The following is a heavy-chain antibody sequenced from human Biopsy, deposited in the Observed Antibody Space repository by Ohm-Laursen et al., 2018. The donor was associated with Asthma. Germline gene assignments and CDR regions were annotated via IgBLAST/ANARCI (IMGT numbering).Heavy chain of an antibody. V-gene: IGHV1-2*02. CDR2: IIPNSGGT. J-gene: IGHJ5*02. CDR1: GSTFIGCH. Sequence: VSSVKVSCKASGSTFIGCHIHWVRQAPGQGLEWMGWIIPNSGGTNYAQKFQGRVTMTRDTSIRTAYMEVSRRRSDDTAVYYCARGQKSAGDRWFDPWGQGTLVTVSS. CDR3: ARGQKSAGDRWFDP. D-gene: IGHD6-13*01.